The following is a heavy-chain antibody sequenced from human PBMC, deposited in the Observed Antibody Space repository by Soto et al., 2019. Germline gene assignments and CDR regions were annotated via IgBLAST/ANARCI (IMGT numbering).Heavy chain of an antibody. CDR3: ARDPVDTAMDVAYYFDY. D-gene: IGHD5-18*01. V-gene: IGHV3-30-3*01. J-gene: IGHJ4*02. CDR2: ISYDGSNK. Sequence: GGSLRLSCAASGFTFSSYAMHWVRQAPGKGLEWVAVISYDGSNKYYADSVKGRFTISRDNSKNTLYLQMNSLRAEDTAVYYCARDPVDTAMDVAYYFDYWGQGTLVTVSS. CDR1: GFTFSSYA.